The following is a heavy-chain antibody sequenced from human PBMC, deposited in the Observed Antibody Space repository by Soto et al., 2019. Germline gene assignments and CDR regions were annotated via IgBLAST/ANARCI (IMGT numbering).Heavy chain of an antibody. CDR1: GFTFQNFA. CDR3: VKDLSGYTHGVRAFEI. Sequence: EVQLVESGGGFVQPGRSLTLACATSGFTFQNFAMHWVRQAPGKDLIWVSSINWNSRTILYADSVKGRFTISRDNATSSLYLQMNSLRVEDTALYYCVKDLSGYTHGVRAFEIWGQGTMVTVSS. CDR2: INWNSRTI. V-gene: IGHV3-9*01. D-gene: IGHD5-18*01. J-gene: IGHJ3*02.